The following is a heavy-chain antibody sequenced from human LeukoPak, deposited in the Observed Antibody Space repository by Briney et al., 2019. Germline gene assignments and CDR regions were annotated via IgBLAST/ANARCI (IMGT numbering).Heavy chain of an antibody. Sequence: GGSLRLSCAASGFTFSSYAMHWVRQAPGKGLEYVPAISSNGSITFYANSVKGRFTISRDNSKNTLYLQMGSLRVEDMAVYYCARVPRPIFGRLGYYMDVWGKGTTVTVSS. CDR3: ARVPRPIFGRLGYYMDV. V-gene: IGHV3-64*01. J-gene: IGHJ6*03. CDR1: GFTFSSYA. D-gene: IGHD3-3*01. CDR2: ISSNGSIT.